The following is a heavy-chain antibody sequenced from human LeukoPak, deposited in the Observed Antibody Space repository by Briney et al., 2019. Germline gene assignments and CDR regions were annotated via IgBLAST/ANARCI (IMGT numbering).Heavy chain of an antibody. CDR1: GGSFSGYY. Sequence: SETLSLTCAVYGGSFSGYYWGWIRQPPGKGLEWIGEINHSGSTNYNPSLKSRVTISVDTSKNQFYLKLSSVTAADTAVYYCARVIGKRRAGYCSGGSCRYGMDVWGKGTTVTVSS. J-gene: IGHJ6*04. V-gene: IGHV4-34*01. CDR2: INHSGST. D-gene: IGHD2-15*01. CDR3: ARVIGKRRAGYCSGGSCRYGMDV.